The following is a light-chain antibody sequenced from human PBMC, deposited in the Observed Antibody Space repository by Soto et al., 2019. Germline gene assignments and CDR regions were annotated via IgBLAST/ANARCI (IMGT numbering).Light chain of an antibody. V-gene: IGKV3-20*01. J-gene: IGKJ2*01. CDR1: QTIIGNS. Sequence: VLTQSPGTLSLSPGERATLSCRATQTIIGNSLPWYQQKPGQAPRVLIHGASSRATGIPDRFSGSGSGTDFTLTISRLEPEDFAVCFCQQYGNTPPNAFGQGTKVEIK. CDR2: GAS. CDR3: QQYGNTPPNA.